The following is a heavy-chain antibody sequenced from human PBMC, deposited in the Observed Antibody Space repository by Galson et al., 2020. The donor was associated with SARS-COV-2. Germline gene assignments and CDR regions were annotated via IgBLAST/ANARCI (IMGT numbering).Heavy chain of an antibody. CDR1: GYTFTGYY. CDR2: INPNSGGT. V-gene: IGHV1-2*04. CDR3: ARGDYYGSGRRMDEDSCDI. D-gene: IGHD3-10*01. J-gene: IGHJ3*02. Sequence: ASVKVSCKASGYTFTGYYMHWVRQAPGQGLEWLGWINPNSGGTNYAQKFQGWVTMTRDTSISTAYMELSRLRSDDTAVYYCARGDYYGSGRRMDEDSCDIWGQGTMVTVSS.